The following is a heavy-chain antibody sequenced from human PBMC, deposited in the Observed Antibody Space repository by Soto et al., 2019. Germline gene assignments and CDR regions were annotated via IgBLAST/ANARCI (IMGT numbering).Heavy chain of an antibody. V-gene: IGHV1-69*13. D-gene: IGHD3-22*01. CDR1: GGTFSSYA. Sequence: SVKVSCKASGGTFSSYAISWVRQAPGQGLEWMGGIIPIFGIANYAQKFQGRVTITADESTSTAYMELSSLRSEDTAVYYCARIRDSSGYYLDYWGQGTLVTVSS. J-gene: IGHJ4*02. CDR3: ARIRDSSGYYLDY. CDR2: IIPIFGIA.